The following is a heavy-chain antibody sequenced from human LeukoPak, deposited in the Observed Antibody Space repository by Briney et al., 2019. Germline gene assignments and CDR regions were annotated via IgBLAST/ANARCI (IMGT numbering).Heavy chain of an antibody. CDR2: ISNDSVDK. D-gene: IGHD3-3*01. J-gene: IGHJ3*02. Sequence: GGSLRLFCVGSGFTFTDYYMSWIGQAPGKGLEWVSYISNDSVDKYYVDSVRGRFTISRDNAKKSMYLQMSGLRVEDTAVYYCARRDLVSGAVLAFVIWRQGRMVTVSS. V-gene: IGHV3-11*04. CDR3: ARRDLVSGAVLAFVI. CDR1: GFTFTDYY.